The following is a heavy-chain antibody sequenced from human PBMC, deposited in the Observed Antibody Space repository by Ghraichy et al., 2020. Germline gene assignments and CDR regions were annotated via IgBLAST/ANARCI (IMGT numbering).Heavy chain of an antibody. V-gene: IGHV3-11*06. Sequence: GGSLRLSCAASGFTFSDYYMSWIRQAPGKGLEWVSYIRSSSSYTNYADSVKGRFTISRDKAKNSLYLQMNSLRAEDTAVYYCARHMTTSAGCAFDIWGQGTMVTVSS. CDR3: ARHMTTSAGCAFDI. J-gene: IGHJ3*02. D-gene: IGHD4-17*01. CDR1: GFTFSDYY. CDR2: IRSSSSYT.